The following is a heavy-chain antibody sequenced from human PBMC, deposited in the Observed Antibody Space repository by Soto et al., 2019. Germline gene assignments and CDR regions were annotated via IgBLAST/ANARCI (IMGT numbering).Heavy chain of an antibody. J-gene: IGHJ3*02. V-gene: IGHV4-31*03. CDR1: GGFISSGGYY. Sequence: QVQLQESGPGLVKPSQTLSLTCTVSGGFISSGGYYWSWIRQHPGKGLEWIGYVYYSGNTYYNPCLKSRVTISVDPSKNLFSLKLSAVTAADTAVYSCASTGGYAFDIWGQGTMVTFSS. CDR2: VYYSGNT. D-gene: IGHD3-10*01. CDR3: ASTGGYAFDI.